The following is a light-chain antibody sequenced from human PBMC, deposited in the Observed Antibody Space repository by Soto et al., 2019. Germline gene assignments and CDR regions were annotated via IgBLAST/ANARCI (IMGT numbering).Light chain of an antibody. CDR1: SSDVGGYNY. J-gene: IGLJ1*01. Sequence: QSALTQPASVSGSPAQSITISCTGTSSDVGGYNYVSWYQQHPGKAPKLMIYDIINRPSGVSNRFSGSKSGNTASLTISGLQAEDEADYYCVSFTTSRSYVFGTGTKLTVL. CDR2: DII. CDR3: VSFTTSRSYV. V-gene: IGLV2-14*03.